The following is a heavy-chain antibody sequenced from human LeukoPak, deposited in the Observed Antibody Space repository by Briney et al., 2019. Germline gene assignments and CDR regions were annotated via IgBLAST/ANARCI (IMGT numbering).Heavy chain of an antibody. V-gene: IGHV1-18*01. CDR1: GYTFTIYG. Sequence: ASVKVSCKTSGYTFTIYGISWVRQAPGQGLEWMGWISAYSGNSSYSQKLQGRVTMTTDTSTSTAYMELRSLRSDDTAVYYCARYRRFLEIDYWGQGTLVTVSS. CDR3: ARYRRFLEIDY. D-gene: IGHD3-3*01. J-gene: IGHJ4*02. CDR2: ISAYSGNS.